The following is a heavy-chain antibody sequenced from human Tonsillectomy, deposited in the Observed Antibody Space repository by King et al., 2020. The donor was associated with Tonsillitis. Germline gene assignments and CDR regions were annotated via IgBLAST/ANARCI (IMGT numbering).Heavy chain of an antibody. V-gene: IGHV3-33*01. D-gene: IGHD2-15*01. Sequence: VQLVESGGGVVQPGGSLRLSCAASGFTFSSYGMHWVRQAPGKGLGWGALIWYDVSKKYYEDTVRGRFTLSRDNSKNTLYLQMNSLRAEDTAVYYWAREDVVVVGGAPLGMDVWGQGTTVTVSS. CDR2: IWYDVSKK. J-gene: IGHJ6*02. CDR1: GFTFSSYG. CDR3: AREDVVVVGGAPLGMDV.